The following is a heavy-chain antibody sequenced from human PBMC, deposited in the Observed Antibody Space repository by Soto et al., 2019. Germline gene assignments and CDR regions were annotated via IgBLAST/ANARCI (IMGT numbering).Heavy chain of an antibody. D-gene: IGHD3-9*01. Sequence: QVQLVQSGAEVKKPGASVKVSCRASGYTFTSYGISWVRQAPGQGLEWMGWISAYNGNTNYAQKLQGRVTMTTDTATSTAYRELRSLRSDDTAVYYCARGTYYDILTGYYSANWFDPWGQGTLVTVSS. CDR2: ISAYNGNT. CDR1: GYTFTSYG. J-gene: IGHJ5*02. CDR3: ARGTYYDILTGYYSANWFDP. V-gene: IGHV1-18*01.